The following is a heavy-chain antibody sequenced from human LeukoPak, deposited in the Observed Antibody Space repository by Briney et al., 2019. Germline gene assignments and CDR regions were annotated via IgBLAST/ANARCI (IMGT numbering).Heavy chain of an antibody. CDR1: GYSISSGYY. CDR3: ARLGYGDPHFDY. Sequence: PSETLSLTCAVSGYSISSGYYWGWIRQPPGKGLEWIGSIYHSGSTYYNPSLKSRVTTSVDTSKNQFSLKLSSVIAADTAMYYCARLGYGDPHFDYWGQGTLVTVSS. D-gene: IGHD2-8*01. CDR2: IYHSGST. V-gene: IGHV4-38-2*01. J-gene: IGHJ4*02.